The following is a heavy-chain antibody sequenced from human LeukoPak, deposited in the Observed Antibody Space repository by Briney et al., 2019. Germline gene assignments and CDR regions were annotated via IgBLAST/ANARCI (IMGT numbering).Heavy chain of an antibody. Sequence: SETLSLTCTVSGGSVSSGSYYWSWIRQPPGKGLEWIGYIYYSGGTNYNPSLKSRVTISVDTSKNQFSLKLSSVTAADTAVYYCARATYYYDSSGYYWVPIDYWGQGTLVTVSS. CDR3: ARATYYYDSSGYYWVPIDY. CDR2: IYYSGGT. J-gene: IGHJ4*02. V-gene: IGHV4-61*01. CDR1: GGSVSSGSYY. D-gene: IGHD3-22*01.